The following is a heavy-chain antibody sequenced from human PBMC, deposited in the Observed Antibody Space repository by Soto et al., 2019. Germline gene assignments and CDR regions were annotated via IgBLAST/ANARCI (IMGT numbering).Heavy chain of an antibody. CDR3: ARDGTRIAARPHYYYYGMDV. CDR1: GYPFTSYG. D-gene: IGHD6-6*01. Sequence: GASVKVSCKAPGYPFTSYGISWWRQPPGQGLEGMGWISAYNGNTNYAQKRQGRVTMATDTSTSTAYMELRSLRSDDTAVYYCARDGTRIAARPHYYYYGMDVWGQGTTVTVSS. V-gene: IGHV1-18*01. CDR2: ISAYNGNT. J-gene: IGHJ6*02.